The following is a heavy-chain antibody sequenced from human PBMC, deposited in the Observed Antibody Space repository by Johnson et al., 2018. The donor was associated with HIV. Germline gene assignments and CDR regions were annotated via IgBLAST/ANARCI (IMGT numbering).Heavy chain of an antibody. CDR2: IWYDGGNK. CDR1: GFTFSSYG. Sequence: QEQLVESGGGVVQPGRSLRLSCAASGFTFSSYGMHWVRQAPGKGLEWVAVIWYDGGNKYYADSVKGRFTISRDNSKNTVYLQMHSLRAEDTAVYYCAKGGKYSSHRDDGFDVWGQGTMVTVSS. CDR3: AKGGKYSSHRDDGFDV. V-gene: IGHV3-33*06. J-gene: IGHJ3*01. D-gene: IGHD6-6*01.